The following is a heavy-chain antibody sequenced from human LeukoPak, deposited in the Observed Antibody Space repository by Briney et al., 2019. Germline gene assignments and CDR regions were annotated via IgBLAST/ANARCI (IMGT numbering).Heavy chain of an antibody. D-gene: IGHD6-19*01. CDR3: AREVGGSGIDY. J-gene: IGHJ4*02. CDR2: IYHSGST. CDR1: GFTFSSYW. Sequence: GSLRLSCAASGFTFSSYWMSWVRQPPGKGLEWIGEIYHSGSTNYNPSLKSRVTISVDKSKNQFSLKLSSVTAADTAVYYCAREVGGSGIDYWGQGTLVTVSS. V-gene: IGHV4-4*02.